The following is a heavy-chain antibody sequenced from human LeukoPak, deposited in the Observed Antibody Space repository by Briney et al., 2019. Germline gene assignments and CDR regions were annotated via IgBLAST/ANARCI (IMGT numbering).Heavy chain of an antibody. Sequence: ASVKVSCKASGYTFTSYGISWVRQAPGQGLEWMGWISAYNGNTNYAQKLQGRVTMTTDTSTSTAYMELRSLRSDDTAVYYCARGTLYCSSTSCYPDAFVIWGQGTMVTVSS. D-gene: IGHD2-2*01. V-gene: IGHV1-18*01. CDR2: ISAYNGNT. CDR3: ARGTLYCSSTSCYPDAFVI. CDR1: GYTFTSYG. J-gene: IGHJ3*02.